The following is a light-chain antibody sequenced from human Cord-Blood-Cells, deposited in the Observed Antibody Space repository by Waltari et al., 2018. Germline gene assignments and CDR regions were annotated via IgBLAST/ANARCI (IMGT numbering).Light chain of an antibody. Sequence: QSVLTQPPSVSAAPEQKVTLSCSGRRSNIGNNYVSWYQQLPGTAPKLLIYENNKRPSGIPDRSSGSKSGTSAALGITGLQTGDEADYYCGTWDSSLSAGVFGGGTKLTVL. V-gene: IGLV1-51*02. CDR2: ENN. CDR3: GTWDSSLSAGV. CDR1: RSNIGNNY. J-gene: IGLJ3*02.